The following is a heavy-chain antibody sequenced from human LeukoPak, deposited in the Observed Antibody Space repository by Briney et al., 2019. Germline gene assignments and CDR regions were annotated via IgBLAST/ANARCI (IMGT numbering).Heavy chain of an antibody. CDR2: INSDGSST. CDR3: VRETAYRFDP. V-gene: IGHV3-74*01. CDR1: GFSFSSYW. J-gene: IGHJ5*02. Sequence: GGSLRLSCAASGFSFSSYWMHWVRQAPGKGLVWVSRINSDGSSTTYADSVKGRFTISRDNAKNTLYLQMNSLRDEDTAVYFCVRETAYRFDPWGQGTLVIVSS. D-gene: IGHD1-1*01.